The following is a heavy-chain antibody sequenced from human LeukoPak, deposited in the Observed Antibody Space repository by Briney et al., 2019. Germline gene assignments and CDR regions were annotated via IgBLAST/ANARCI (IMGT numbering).Heavy chain of an antibody. Sequence: SETLSLTCAVYGGSFSGYYWSWIRQPPGKGLEWIGEINHSGSTNYNPSLKSRVTISVDTSKNQFSLKLSSVTAADTAVYYCASDPGSYYTPDYWGQGTLVTVSS. CDR1: GGSFSGYY. J-gene: IGHJ4*02. V-gene: IGHV4-34*01. CDR2: INHSGST. CDR3: ASDPGSYYTPDY. D-gene: IGHD3-10*01.